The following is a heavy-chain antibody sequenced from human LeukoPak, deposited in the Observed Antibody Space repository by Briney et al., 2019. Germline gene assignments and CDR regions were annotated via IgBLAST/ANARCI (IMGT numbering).Heavy chain of an antibody. D-gene: IGHD4-23*01. CDR2: IYYSGST. J-gene: IGHJ4*02. Sequence: PSETLSLTCIVSGGSVSSGSYYWSWIRQPPGKGLEWIGYIYYSGSTNYNPSLKSRVTISVDTSKNQFSLKLSSVTAADTAVYYCARYGGNSYYFDYWGQGTLVTVSS. V-gene: IGHV4-61*01. CDR1: GGSVSSGSYY. CDR3: ARYGGNSYYFDY.